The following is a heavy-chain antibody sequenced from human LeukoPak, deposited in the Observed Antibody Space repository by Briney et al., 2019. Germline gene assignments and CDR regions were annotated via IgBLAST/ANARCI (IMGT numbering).Heavy chain of an antibody. D-gene: IGHD2-21*02. CDR1: GFTFSSYA. Sequence: GGSLRLSCAASGFTFSSYAMSWVRQAPGKGLEWVSVIYSGGSAYYAGSLKGRFTISRDNSKNTLYLQMNSLRAEDTAVYYCARMQVGTDEDYFDYWGQGTLVTVSS. V-gene: IGHV3-53*01. CDR3: ARMQVGTDEDYFDY. CDR2: IYSGGSA. J-gene: IGHJ4*02.